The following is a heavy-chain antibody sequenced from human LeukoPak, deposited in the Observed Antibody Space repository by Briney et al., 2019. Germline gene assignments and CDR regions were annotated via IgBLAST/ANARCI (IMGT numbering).Heavy chain of an antibody. Sequence: PETLSLTCTVSGYSISSGYYWGWIRQPPGKGLEWIGSIYHSGSTYYNPSLKSRVTISVDTSKKQFSLKLSSVTAADTAVYYCARAPGGSGSYFDYWGQGTLVTVSS. V-gene: IGHV4-38-2*02. J-gene: IGHJ4*02. CDR2: IYHSGST. D-gene: IGHD3-10*01. CDR3: ARAPGGSGSYFDY. CDR1: GYSISSGYY.